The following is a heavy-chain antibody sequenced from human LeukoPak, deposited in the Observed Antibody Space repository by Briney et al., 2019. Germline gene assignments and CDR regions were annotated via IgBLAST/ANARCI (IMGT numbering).Heavy chain of an antibody. CDR3: AAQQWLVTNYDY. D-gene: IGHD6-19*01. CDR1: RFTFSSYS. J-gene: IGHJ4*02. CDR2: IKQDGSEK. V-gene: IGHV3-7*01. Sequence: GGSLRLSCAASRFTFSSYSMNWVRQAPGKGLEWVANIKQDGSEKYYVDSVKGRFTISRDNAKNSLYLQMNSLRAEDTAVYYCAAQQWLVTNYDYWGQGTLVTVSS.